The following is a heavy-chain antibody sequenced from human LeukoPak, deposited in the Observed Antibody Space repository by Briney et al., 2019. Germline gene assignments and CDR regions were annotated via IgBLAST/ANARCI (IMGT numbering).Heavy chain of an antibody. V-gene: IGHV3-21*04. CDR1: GFTFSSYS. Sequence: GGSLRLSCAASGFTFSSYSMNWVRQAPGKGLEWVSSISSSSSYICYADSVKGRFTISRDNSKNTLYLQMNSLRAEDTAEYYCAKGPLPILGYWGQGTLVTVSS. CDR3: AKGPLPILGY. D-gene: IGHD1-26*01. CDR2: ISSSSSYI. J-gene: IGHJ4*02.